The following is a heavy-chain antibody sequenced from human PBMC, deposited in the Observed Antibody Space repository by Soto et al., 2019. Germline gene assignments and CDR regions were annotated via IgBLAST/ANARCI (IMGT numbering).Heavy chain of an antibody. CDR2: IIPILGIA. CDR3: ARETSSSDNYYYYMDV. CDR1: GSTCSTYT. V-gene: IGHV1-69*04. J-gene: IGHJ6*03. D-gene: IGHD6-6*01. Sequence: GASVKVSCKASGSTCSTYTISWVRKAPGQGLEWMGRIIPILGIANYAQKFQGRVTITADKSTSTAYMELSSLRSEDTAVYYCARETSSSDNYYYYMDVRGKGTTLTVSS.